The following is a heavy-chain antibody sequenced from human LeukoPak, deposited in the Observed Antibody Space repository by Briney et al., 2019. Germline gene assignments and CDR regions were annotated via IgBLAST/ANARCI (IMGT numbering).Heavy chain of an antibody. D-gene: IGHD2-2*01. CDR1: GYTFTSYD. CDR3: ARVATCGSSTSCPFDY. J-gene: IGHJ4*02. Sequence: ASVKVSCKASGYTFTSYDTNWVRQATGQGLEWMGWMNPNSGNTGYAQKFQGRVTMTRNTSISTAYMELSSLRSEDTAVYYCARVATCGSSTSCPFDYWGQGTLVTVSS. V-gene: IGHV1-8*01. CDR2: MNPNSGNT.